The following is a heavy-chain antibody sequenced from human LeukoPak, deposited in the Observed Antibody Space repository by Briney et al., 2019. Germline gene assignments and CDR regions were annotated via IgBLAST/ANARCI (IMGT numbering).Heavy chain of an antibody. CDR1: GYTFTGYH. V-gene: IGHV1-8*02. CDR3: ARGPPNWGYDY. Sequence: GASAKVSCKASGYTFTGYHMHWVRQAPGQGLEWMGRINPNSGDTGYAQKFQDRVTMTRNTSISTAYMELSSLRSDDTAVYYCARGPPNWGYDYWGPGTLATVSS. CDR2: INPNSGDT. J-gene: IGHJ4*02. D-gene: IGHD7-27*01.